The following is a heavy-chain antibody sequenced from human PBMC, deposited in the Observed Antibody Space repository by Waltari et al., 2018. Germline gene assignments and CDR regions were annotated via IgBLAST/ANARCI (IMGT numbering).Heavy chain of an antibody. Sequence: QVQLVESGGGVVQPGGSLRLSCAASGFSLSSYAIYWVRQAPGKGLEWVSLISFDGSNKNHAGSVRGRFTISRDSSKVYLEMNSLRPEDTAIYYCARGPGGYSGFFDYWGQGILVTVSS. J-gene: IGHJ4*02. D-gene: IGHD5-12*01. CDR1: GFSLSSYA. CDR3: ARGPGGYSGFFDY. V-gene: IGHV3-30*03. CDR2: ISFDGSNK.